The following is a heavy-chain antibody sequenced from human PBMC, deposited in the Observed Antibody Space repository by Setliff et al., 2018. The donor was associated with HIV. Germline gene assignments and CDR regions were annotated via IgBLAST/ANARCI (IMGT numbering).Heavy chain of an antibody. CDR3: ARAELPTLFDY. J-gene: IGHJ4*02. CDR1: GGSISSYY. V-gene: IGHV4-59*01. CDR2: IYYSGST. Sequence: ASETLSLTCTVSGGSISSYYWSWIRQPPGKGLEWIGYIYYSGSTNYNPSPKSRVTISVDTSKNQFSLKLSSVTAADTAVYYCARAELPTLFDYWGQGTLVTVSS. D-gene: IGHD2-15*01.